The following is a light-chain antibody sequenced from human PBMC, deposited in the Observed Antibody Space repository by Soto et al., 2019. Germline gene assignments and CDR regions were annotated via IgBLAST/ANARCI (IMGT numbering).Light chain of an antibody. CDR3: QQYDNWPRT. Sequence: IVLTPSPATLSLSPGERATLSCRASQNISSYLIWYQLKPGQAPSLLIYGVSSRATGIPDRFSGSGSGTDFTLTISRLEPEDFAVYYCQQYDNWPRTFGQGTKVDNK. CDR2: GVS. J-gene: IGKJ1*01. V-gene: IGKV3-20*01. CDR1: QNISSY.